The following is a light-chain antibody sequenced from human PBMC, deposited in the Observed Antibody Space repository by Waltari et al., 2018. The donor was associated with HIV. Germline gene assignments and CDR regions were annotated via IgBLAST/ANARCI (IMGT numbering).Light chain of an antibody. V-gene: IGKV3-11*01. CDR1: QDISSH. CDR3: QQRSAWPLT. J-gene: IGKJ3*01. CDR2: DTS. Sequence: EIVLPQSPATLSLSPGERATLSCRASQDISSHLAWFQQKPGQAPRLLIYDTSNSATGIPSRFSGSGSGTDFTLTISSLEPEDFAVYHCQQRSAWPLTFGPGTKVDIK.